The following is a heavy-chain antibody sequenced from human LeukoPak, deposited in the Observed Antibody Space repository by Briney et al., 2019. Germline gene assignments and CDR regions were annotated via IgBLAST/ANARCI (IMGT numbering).Heavy chain of an antibody. Sequence: GGSLRLSCAASGFTFNDYYMSWIHQAPGKGLEWVSYISSSGKTISYADSVKGRFTISRDNAKNSLFLQMNSLRAEDTAMYYCAREPVLWGQGTLVTVSS. CDR2: ISSSGKTI. V-gene: IGHV3-11*01. CDR1: GFTFNDYY. J-gene: IGHJ4*02. CDR3: AREPVL.